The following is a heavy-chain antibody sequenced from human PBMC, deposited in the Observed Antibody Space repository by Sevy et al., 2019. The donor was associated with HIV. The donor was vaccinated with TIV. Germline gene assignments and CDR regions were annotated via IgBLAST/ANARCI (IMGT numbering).Heavy chain of an antibody. CDR2: IKQDGSEA. CDR3: VRDKEVGASILDA. CDR1: GFNFRNFW. J-gene: IGHJ5*02. V-gene: IGHV3-7*03. Sequence: GGSLRLSCVASGFNFRNFWMSWVRQAPGKGLECVADIKQDGSEAYSVDSVMGRFTISGDNAKNLLYLQMNSLRDEDTAMYFCVRDKEVGASILDAWGQGTPVTVSS. D-gene: IGHD1-26*01.